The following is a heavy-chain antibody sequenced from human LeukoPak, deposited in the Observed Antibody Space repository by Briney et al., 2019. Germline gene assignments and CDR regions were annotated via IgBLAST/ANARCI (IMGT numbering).Heavy chain of an antibody. CDR1: GFTFSCYW. CDR3: ARVHNIDEP. Sequence: QPGGSLRLSCAASGFTFSCYWMHWVRQAPGKGLVWVSHINSDASTTAYADSVRGRFTVSRDNAKNTLYLQMNSLRVEDTAMYYCARVHNIDEPWGQGTLVTVSS. J-gene: IGHJ5*02. CDR2: INSDASTT. D-gene: IGHD1-1*01. V-gene: IGHV3-74*01.